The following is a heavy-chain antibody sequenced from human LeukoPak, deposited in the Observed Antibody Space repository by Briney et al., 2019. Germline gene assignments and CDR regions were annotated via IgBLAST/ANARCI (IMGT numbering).Heavy chain of an antibody. V-gene: IGHV3-21*01. CDR3: ARDQNGYCSSTSCYANAFDI. Sequence: GGSLRLSCAASGFTFSSYSMNWVRQAPGRGLEWVSSICSRSIYIYYGDSVKGGFTIARDNAKNSLYLQMNSLRAEDTAVYYCARDQNGYCSSTSCYANAFDIWGQGTMVTVSS. J-gene: IGHJ3*02. D-gene: IGHD2-2*01. CDR2: ICSRSIYI. CDR1: GFTFSSYS.